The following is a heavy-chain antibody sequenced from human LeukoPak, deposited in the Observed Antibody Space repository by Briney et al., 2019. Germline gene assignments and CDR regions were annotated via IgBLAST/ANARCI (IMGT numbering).Heavy chain of an antibody. V-gene: IGHV3-53*05. J-gene: IGHJ4*02. CDR3: AKDMGITMIVVVSPGFDY. CDR2: IYSGGST. D-gene: IGHD3-22*01. CDR1: GFTVSSNY. Sequence: PGGSLRLSCAASGFTVSSNYMSWVRQAPGKGLEWVSVIYSGGSTYYADSVKGRFTISRDNSKNTLYLQMNSLRAEDTAVYYCAKDMGITMIVVVSPGFDYWGQGTLVTVSS.